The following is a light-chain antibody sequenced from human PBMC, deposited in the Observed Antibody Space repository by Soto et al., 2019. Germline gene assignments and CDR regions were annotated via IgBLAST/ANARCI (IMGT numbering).Light chain of an antibody. CDR1: STDIGTYNY. CDR3: SSYTTSSTRV. V-gene: IGLV2-14*01. CDR2: EVT. J-gene: IGLJ3*02. Sequence: QSALTQPASVSASPGQSITISCTGTSTDIGTYNYVSWYQQHPGKAPKLMIYEVTYRPSGVSDRFSGSKSGNTASLTISGLQAEDAADYYCSSYTTSSTRVFGGGTKLTVL.